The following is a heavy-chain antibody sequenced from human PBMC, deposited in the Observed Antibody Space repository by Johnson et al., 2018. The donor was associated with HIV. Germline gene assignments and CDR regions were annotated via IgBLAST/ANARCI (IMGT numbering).Heavy chain of an antibody. J-gene: IGHJ3*02. V-gene: IGHV3-66*01. CDR3: ARDRGSSSWYRDAFDI. CDR1: GFTVSSSY. Sequence: VQLVESGGGLVQPGGSLRLSCAASGFTVSSSYMSWVRQAPGKGLEWVSVIYSGGSTYYADSVKGRFTISRDNSKNTLYLEMNSLRAEDTAVYYCARDRGSSSWYRDAFDIWGQGTMVTVSS. CDR2: IYSGGST. D-gene: IGHD6-13*01.